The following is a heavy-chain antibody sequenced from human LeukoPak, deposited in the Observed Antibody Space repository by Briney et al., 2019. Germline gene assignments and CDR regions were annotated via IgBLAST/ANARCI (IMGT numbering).Heavy chain of an antibody. J-gene: IGHJ4*02. D-gene: IGHD2-2*03. CDR1: GFTVSSNY. V-gene: IGHV3-53*01. Sequence: GGSLRLSCAASGFTVSSNYMSWVRQAPGKGLEWVSVIYSGGSTYYADSVKGRFTISRDSAKNSPYLQINSLRAEDTAVYYCMRAMDSWGQGTLVSVSS. CDR3: MRAMDS. CDR2: IYSGGST.